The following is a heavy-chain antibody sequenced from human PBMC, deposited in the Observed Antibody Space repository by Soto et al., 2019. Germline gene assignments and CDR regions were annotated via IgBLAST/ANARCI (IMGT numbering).Heavy chain of an antibody. CDR2: ISSSGSTI. J-gene: IGHJ5*02. Sequence: PGGSLRLSCAASGFTFSSYEMNWVRQAPGKGLEWVSYISSSGSTIYYADSVKGRFTISRDNAKNSLYLQMNSLRAEDTAVYYCARSVLVGATRWFDPWGQGTLVPAPS. CDR3: ARSVLVGATRWFDP. CDR1: GFTFSSYE. V-gene: IGHV3-48*03. D-gene: IGHD1-26*01.